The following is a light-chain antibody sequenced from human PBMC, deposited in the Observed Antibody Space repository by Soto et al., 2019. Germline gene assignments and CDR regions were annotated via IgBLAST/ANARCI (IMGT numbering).Light chain of an antibody. CDR1: SGHYNYV. V-gene: IGLV4-69*01. Sequence: QPVLTQSPSASASLGASVKLTCTLSSGHYNYVIAWHQQQPEKAPRFLMKISSDGSHNKGDGIPDRFSGSSSGAERYLTSSSLQSEDEADYYCQTWGAGNVVFGGGTKLTVL. CDR3: QTWGAGNVV. J-gene: IGLJ2*01. CDR2: ISSDGSH.